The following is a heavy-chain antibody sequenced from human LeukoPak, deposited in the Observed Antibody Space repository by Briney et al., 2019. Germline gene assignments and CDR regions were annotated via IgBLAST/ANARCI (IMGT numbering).Heavy chain of an antibody. Sequence: ASVKVSCKASGYTFTSYGISWVRQAPGQGLEWMGIINPSGGSTSYAQKFQGRVTMTRDTSTSTVYMELSSLRSEDTAVYYCARLVSSYFDYWGQGTLVTVSS. CDR3: ARLVSSYFDY. CDR1: GYTFTSYG. CDR2: INPSGGST. V-gene: IGHV1-46*01. J-gene: IGHJ4*02. D-gene: IGHD2-21*01.